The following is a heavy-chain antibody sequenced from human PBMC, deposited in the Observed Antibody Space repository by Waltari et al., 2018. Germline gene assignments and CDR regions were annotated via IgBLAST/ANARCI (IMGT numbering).Heavy chain of an antibody. J-gene: IGHJ4*02. CDR2: IYSGGST. D-gene: IGHD5-12*01. CDR1: GFTFSSYA. V-gene: IGHV3-23*03. Sequence: EVQLLESGGGLVQPGGSLRLSCAASGFTFSSYAMRWVRQAPGKGLEWVSVIYSGGSTYYADSVKGRFTISRDNSKNTLYLQMNSLRAEDTAVYYCAKDRARLPGDYWGQGTLVTVSS. CDR3: AKDRARLPGDY.